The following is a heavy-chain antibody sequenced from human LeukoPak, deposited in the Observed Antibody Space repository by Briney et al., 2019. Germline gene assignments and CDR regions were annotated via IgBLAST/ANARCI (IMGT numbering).Heavy chain of an antibody. D-gene: IGHD6-6*01. CDR2: IYHSGST. Sequence: SETLSLTCTVSGYSISSGYYWGWIRQPPGKGLEWIGSIYHSGSTYYNPSLKSRVTISVDTSKNQFSLKLSSVTAADTAVYYCARDEEEYSSSSGGVGWFDPWGQGPLVTVSS. CDR3: ARDEEEYSSSSGGVGWFDP. CDR1: GYSISSGYY. J-gene: IGHJ5*02. V-gene: IGHV4-38-2*02.